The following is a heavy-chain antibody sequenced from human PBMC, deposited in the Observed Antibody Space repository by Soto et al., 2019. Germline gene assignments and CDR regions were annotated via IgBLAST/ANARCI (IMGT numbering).Heavy chain of an antibody. V-gene: IGHV3-30-3*01. CDR1: GFTFSSYA. J-gene: IGHJ3*02. CDR2: ISYDGSNK. CDR3: ARVKYCGGDCYYDVFDI. Sequence: GGSLRLSCAASGFTFSSYAMHWVRQAPGKGLEWVAVISYDGSNKYYADSVKGRFTISRDNSKNTLYLQMNSLRAEDTAVYYCARVKYCGGDCYYDVFDIWGQGTMVTVSS. D-gene: IGHD2-21*02.